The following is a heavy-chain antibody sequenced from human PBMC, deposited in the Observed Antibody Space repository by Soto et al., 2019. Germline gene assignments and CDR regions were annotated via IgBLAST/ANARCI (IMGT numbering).Heavy chain of an antibody. D-gene: IGHD3-10*01. Sequence: QVQLVESGGGVVQPGRSPRLSCAASGFTFSSYAMHWVRQAPGKGLEWVAVISYDGSKKYYADSVKGRFTISRDNSKNTLSLQMNSLRAEDTAVYYCARDPGSYFDYWGQGTLVTVSS. CDR1: GFTFSSYA. CDR2: ISYDGSKK. V-gene: IGHV3-30-3*01. CDR3: ARDPGSYFDY. J-gene: IGHJ4*02.